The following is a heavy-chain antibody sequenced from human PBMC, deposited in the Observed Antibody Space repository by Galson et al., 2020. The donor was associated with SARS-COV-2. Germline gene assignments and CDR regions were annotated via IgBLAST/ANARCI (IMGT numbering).Heavy chain of an antibody. J-gene: IGHJ4*02. CDR1: GFTFSSYG. CDR3: ASSLLGDYFDY. V-gene: IGHV3-33*01. Sequence: QAGGSLRLSCAASGFTFSSYGMHWVRQAPGKGLEWVAVIWYDGSNKYYADSVKGRFTISRDNSKNTLYLQMNSLRAEGTAVYYCASSLLGDYFDYWGQGTLVTVSS. CDR2: IWYDGSNK. D-gene: IGHD7-27*01.